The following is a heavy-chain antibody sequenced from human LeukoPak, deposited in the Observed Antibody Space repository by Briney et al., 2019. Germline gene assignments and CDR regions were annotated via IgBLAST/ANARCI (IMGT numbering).Heavy chain of an antibody. J-gene: IGHJ5*02. D-gene: IGHD2-2*01. CDR1: GFTFSSYW. CDR3: TRVVVPAASLLWFDP. CDR2: IRSKAYGGTT. V-gene: IGHV3-49*04. Sequence: PGGSLRLSCAASGFTFSSYWMSWVRQAPGKGLEWVGFIRSKAYGGTTEYAASVKGRFTISRDDSKSIAYLRMNSLKTEDTAVYYCTRVVVPAASLLWFDPWGQGTLVTVSS.